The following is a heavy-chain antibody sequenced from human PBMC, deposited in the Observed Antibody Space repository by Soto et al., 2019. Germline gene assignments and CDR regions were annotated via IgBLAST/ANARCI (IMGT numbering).Heavy chain of an antibody. Sequence: EVQLVESGGGLVQPGGSLRPACAASGFTFSSYWMHWVGQAPGKGLVWVSRINSDGSSTSYADSVKGRFTISRDNAKNTLYLQMNSLRAEDTAVYYCVRTSLVVAAATREDYWGQGTLVTVSS. D-gene: IGHD2-15*01. V-gene: IGHV3-74*01. CDR3: VRTSLVVAAATREDY. CDR1: GFTFSSYW. CDR2: INSDGSST. J-gene: IGHJ4*02.